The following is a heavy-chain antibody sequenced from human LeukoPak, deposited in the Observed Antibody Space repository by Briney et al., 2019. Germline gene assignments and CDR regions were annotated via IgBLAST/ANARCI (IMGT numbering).Heavy chain of an antibody. V-gene: IGHV3-74*03. Sequence: GGSLRLSCAASGFTYSTYWMHWVRQAPGKGLVWVSRINTDGSTLTYADSVKGRFTISRDNAKKTLYLQMNSLRAEDTAVYFCARSQVGARDFDYWGQGTLVTVSS. CDR1: GFTYSTYW. CDR3: ARSQVGARDFDY. D-gene: IGHD1-26*01. J-gene: IGHJ4*02. CDR2: INTDGSTL.